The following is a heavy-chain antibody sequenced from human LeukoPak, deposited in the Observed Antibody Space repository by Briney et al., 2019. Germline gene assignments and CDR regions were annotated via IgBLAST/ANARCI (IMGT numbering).Heavy chain of an antibody. D-gene: IGHD1-20*01. J-gene: IGHJ4*02. Sequence: GGSLRLSCAASGFTFSSYGMHWVRQAPGKGLEWLAVISYDGSAKYYAGSVKGRFTISRDNSQNTVSLQMNSLRAEDTAVYYCAKEKVPYNWNPFDYWGQGTLVTVSS. V-gene: IGHV3-30*18. CDR1: GFTFSSYG. CDR3: AKEKVPYNWNPFDY. CDR2: ISYDGSAK.